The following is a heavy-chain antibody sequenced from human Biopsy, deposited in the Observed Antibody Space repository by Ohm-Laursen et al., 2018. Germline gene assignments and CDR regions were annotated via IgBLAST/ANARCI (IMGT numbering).Heavy chain of an antibody. Sequence: GTLSLTCTVSSGSISSDYWSWTRQTPGKGLEWIGYIYYSGSTNYNPSLKSRVTISVDTSKNQFSLRLNSVTAADTAVYYCARATNSTGWPYYYFYGMDVWGQGTTVTVSS. V-gene: IGHV4-59*01. CDR2: IYYSGST. CDR1: SGSISSDY. D-gene: IGHD2/OR15-2a*01. CDR3: ARATNSTGWPYYYFYGMDV. J-gene: IGHJ6*02.